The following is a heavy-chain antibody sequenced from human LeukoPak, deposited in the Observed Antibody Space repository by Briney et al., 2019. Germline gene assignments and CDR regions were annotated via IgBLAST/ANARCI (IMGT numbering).Heavy chain of an antibody. CDR2: IIPILGIA. D-gene: IGHD3-3*01. CDR3: ASTYDFWSGYSRY. J-gene: IGHJ4*02. V-gene: IGHV1-69*04. Sequence: SVKVSCKASGGTFSSYAISWVRQAPGQGLEWMGRIIPILGIANYALKFQGRVTITADKSTSTAYMELSSLRSEYTAVYSCASTYDFWSGYSRYWGQGTLVTVSS. CDR1: GGTFSSYA.